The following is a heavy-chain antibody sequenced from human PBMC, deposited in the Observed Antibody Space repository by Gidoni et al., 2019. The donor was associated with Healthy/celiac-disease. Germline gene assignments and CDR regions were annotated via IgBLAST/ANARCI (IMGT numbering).Heavy chain of an antibody. Sequence: EVQLVESGGGLVKPGGSLRLSCAASGFTFSSYSMNWVRQAPGKGLEWVSSISSSSSYIYYAESVKGRFTISRDNAKNSLYLQMNSLRAEDTAVYYCARPMTTVTTWGYYYYYGMDVWGQGTTVTVSS. V-gene: IGHV3-21*01. CDR1: GFTFSSYS. J-gene: IGHJ6*02. CDR3: ARPMTTVTTWGYYYYYGMDV. D-gene: IGHD4-17*01. CDR2: ISSSSSYI.